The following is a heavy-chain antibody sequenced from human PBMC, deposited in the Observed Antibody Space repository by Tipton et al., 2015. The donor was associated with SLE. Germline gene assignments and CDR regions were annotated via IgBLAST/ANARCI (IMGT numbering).Heavy chain of an antibody. CDR2: IKQDGSEK. Sequence: SLRLSCAVSGFRFASYGMHWVRQAPGKGLEWVANIKQDGSEKYYVDSVKGRFTISRDNAKNSLYLQMNSLRAEDTAVYYCARIPTVTYYYYGMDVWGQGTTVTVSS. V-gene: IGHV3-7*01. J-gene: IGHJ6*02. CDR1: GFRFASYG. CDR3: ARIPTVTYYYYGMDV. D-gene: IGHD4-11*01.